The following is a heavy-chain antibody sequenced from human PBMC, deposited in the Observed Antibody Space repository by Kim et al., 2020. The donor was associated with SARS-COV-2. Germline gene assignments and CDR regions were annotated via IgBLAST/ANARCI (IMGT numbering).Heavy chain of an antibody. V-gene: IGHV3-30*04. CDR3: ARDIASYSSGWIYYYYGMDV. J-gene: IGHJ6*02. Sequence: GGSLRLSCAASGFIFNNYGMNWVRQAPGKGLEWVAGIKQDGSNINHVDSVKGRFTISRDNSKNTLYLQMNSLRAEDTAVYYCARDIASYSSGWIYYYYGMDVWVQGTTVTVSS. D-gene: IGHD6-19*01. CDR2: IKQDGSNI. CDR1: GFIFNNYG.